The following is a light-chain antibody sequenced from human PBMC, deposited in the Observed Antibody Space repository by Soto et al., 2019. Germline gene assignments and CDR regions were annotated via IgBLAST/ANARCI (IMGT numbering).Light chain of an antibody. V-gene: IGKV2-28*01. CDR3: MQPLHTPQT. Sequence: DLVMTQSPLSLPVTPGEPASISCRSSQSLLHSNGKTYLDWYLQKPGQSPQLLIYLGSTGASGVPDRFSGSGSGTDFTLKISRVEAEDVGVYYCMQPLHTPQTFGQGTRLEIK. CDR2: LGS. J-gene: IGKJ2*01. CDR1: QSLLHSNGKTY.